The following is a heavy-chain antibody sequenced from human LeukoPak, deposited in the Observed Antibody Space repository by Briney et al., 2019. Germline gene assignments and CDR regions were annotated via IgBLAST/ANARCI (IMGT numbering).Heavy chain of an antibody. J-gene: IGHJ4*02. CDR2: MNPNSGNT. CDR1: GYTFTSYD. Sequence: ASVKVSCKASGYTFTSYDINWVRQATGQGLEWMGWMNPNSGNTGYAQKVQGRVTMTRNTSISTAYMELSSLRSEDTAVYYCARGLSWKGFDYWAREPWSPSPQ. CDR3: ARGLSWKGFDY. D-gene: IGHD2/OR15-2a*01. V-gene: IGHV1-8*01.